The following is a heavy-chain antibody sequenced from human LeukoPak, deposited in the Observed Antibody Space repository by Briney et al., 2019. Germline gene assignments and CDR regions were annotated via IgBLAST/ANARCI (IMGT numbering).Heavy chain of an antibody. J-gene: IGHJ6*03. CDR2: IIPIFGTA. CDR1: GGTFSSYA. Sequence: GASVKVSCKASGGTFSSYAISWVRQAPGQGLEWMGGIIPIFGTANYAQKFQGRVTITTDESTSTAYMELSSLRSEDTAVYYCARNHADIVVVPAADVPDYYYMDVWGKGTTVTVSS. D-gene: IGHD2-2*01. V-gene: IGHV1-69*05. CDR3: ARNHADIVVVPAADVPDYYYMDV.